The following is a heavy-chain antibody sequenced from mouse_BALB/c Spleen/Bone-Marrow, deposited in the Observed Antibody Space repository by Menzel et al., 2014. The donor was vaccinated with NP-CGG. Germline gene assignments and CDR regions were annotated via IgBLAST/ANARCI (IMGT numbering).Heavy chain of an antibody. CDR2: ILPGSGST. J-gene: IGHJ3*01. CDR3: ARWVPYWEFAY. Sequence: VMLVESGAELMKPGASVKISCKATGYTFSSYWIEWVKQRPGHGPEWIGEILPGSGSTNYNEKFKGKATFTADTSSNTAYMQLSSLTSEDSAVYYCARWVPYWEFAYWGQGTLVTVSA. D-gene: IGHD4-1*01. V-gene: IGHV1-9*01. CDR1: GYTFSSYW.